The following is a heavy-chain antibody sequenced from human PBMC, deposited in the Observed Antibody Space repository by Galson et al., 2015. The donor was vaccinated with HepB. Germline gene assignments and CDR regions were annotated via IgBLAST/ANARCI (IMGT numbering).Heavy chain of an antibody. CDR1: GGTFSSYA. Sequence: SVKVSCKASGGTFSSYAISWVRQAPGQGLEWMGGIIPMFDTANYAQKFQGRVTITADESTSTAYMELSSLRSEDTAVYYCARGYYDSSGYSVGYYYGMDVWGQGTTVTVSS. D-gene: IGHD3-22*01. CDR3: ARGYYDSSGYSVGYYYGMDV. J-gene: IGHJ6*02. V-gene: IGHV1-69*13. CDR2: IIPMFDTA.